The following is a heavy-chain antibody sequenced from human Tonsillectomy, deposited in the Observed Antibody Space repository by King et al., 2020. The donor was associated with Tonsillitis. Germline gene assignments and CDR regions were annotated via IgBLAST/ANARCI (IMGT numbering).Heavy chain of an antibody. CDR3: ARLSIGLFXXIIXGDY. CDR2: ISAYSGNT. CDR1: GYKFSDYA. V-gene: IGHV1-18*01. D-gene: IGHD2-21*01. Sequence: QLVQSGAEVKKPGASVKVSCKASGYKFSDYAITWVRQAPGQGLERLGWISAYSGNTNYAQKFQGRVTMTTDTSTDTAYMELRSLRSDDTAVYYCARLSIGLFXXIIXGDYXXQGTLXXXXS. J-gene: IGHJ4*02.